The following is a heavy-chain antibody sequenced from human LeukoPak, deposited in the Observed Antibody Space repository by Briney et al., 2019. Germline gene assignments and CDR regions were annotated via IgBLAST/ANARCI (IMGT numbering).Heavy chain of an antibody. CDR3: ARVVRSLPNCGGDCYIFDY. Sequence: GGSLRLSCAASGFTFDEYFMSWVRQAPGKGLEWVSGIDWNGGSTGYADSVKGRFTISRDNAKSSLYLQMNSLRVEDTAFYYCARVVRSLPNCGGDCYIFDYWGRGTLVTVSS. V-gene: IGHV3-20*04. CDR1: GFTFDEYF. J-gene: IGHJ4*02. D-gene: IGHD2-21*02. CDR2: IDWNGGST.